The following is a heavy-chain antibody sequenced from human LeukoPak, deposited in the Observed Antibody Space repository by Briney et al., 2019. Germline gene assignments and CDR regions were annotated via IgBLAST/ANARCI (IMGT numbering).Heavy chain of an antibody. Sequence: GGSLRLSCAASGFTFSSYSMNWVRQAPGKGLEWVSSFSSNGLYIYYADSVKGRFTKSRDNAKKSLYLQMNSLRAEDTAVYYCARVDTRGGAFDIWGQGTMVTVSS. CDR2: FSSNGLYI. V-gene: IGHV3-21*01. D-gene: IGHD2-15*01. J-gene: IGHJ3*02. CDR1: GFTFSSYS. CDR3: ARVDTRGGAFDI.